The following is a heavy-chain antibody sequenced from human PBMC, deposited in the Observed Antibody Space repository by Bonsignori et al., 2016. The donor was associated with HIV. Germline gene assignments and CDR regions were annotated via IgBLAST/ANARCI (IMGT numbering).Heavy chain of an antibody. V-gene: IGHV1-8*01. CDR3: ARRDATLGDFWSGFIPGYYMDV. J-gene: IGHJ6*03. D-gene: IGHD3-3*01. Sequence: WVRQAPGQGLEWMGWMNPNSGNTGYAQKFQGRPVTMTRNTSISTAYMELSSLRSEDTAVYYCARRDATLGDFWSGFIPGYYMDVWGKGTTVTVSS. CDR2: MNPNSGNT.